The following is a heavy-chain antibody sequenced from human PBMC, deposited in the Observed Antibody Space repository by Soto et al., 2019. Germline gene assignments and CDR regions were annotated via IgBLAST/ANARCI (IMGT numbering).Heavy chain of an antibody. CDR2: ISGSGGST. CDR1: GFTFSSYA. CDR3: AKFGGRLRYFERPYYYYYMDV. D-gene: IGHD3-9*01. V-gene: IGHV3-23*01. Sequence: EVQLLESGGGLVQPGGSLRLSCAASGFTFSSYAMSWVRQAPGKGLEWVSAISGSGGSTYYADSVKGRFTISRDNSKNTLYLQMNSLRAEDTAVYYCAKFGGRLRYFERPYYYYYMDVWGKGTTVTVSS. J-gene: IGHJ6*03.